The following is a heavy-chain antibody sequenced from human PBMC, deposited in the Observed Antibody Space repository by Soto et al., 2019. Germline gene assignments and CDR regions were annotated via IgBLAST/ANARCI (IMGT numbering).Heavy chain of an antibody. V-gene: IGHV3-23*01. CDR3: AADGALVGASRKFDY. J-gene: IGHJ4*02. Sequence: EVQLLESGGDLVQSGVSLRLSCAASGFTFSNYAMSWVRQAPGKGLEWVSSISGNGGSTYYADSLKGRFAVSRDNSKNTLYRQMNSLRAEDTAIYYCAADGALVGASRKFDYWGQGTLVTVSS. CDR2: ISGNGGST. D-gene: IGHD1-26*01. CDR1: GFTFSNYA.